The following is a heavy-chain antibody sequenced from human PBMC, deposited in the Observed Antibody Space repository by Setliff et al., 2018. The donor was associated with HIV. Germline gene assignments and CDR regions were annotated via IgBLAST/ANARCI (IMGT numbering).Heavy chain of an antibody. CDR2: ISYNGIT. CDR3: ARHRPWEVDVFDI. D-gene: IGHD1-26*01. CDR1: GGSMKNYY. Sequence: SETLSLTCSVSGGSMKNYYWSWIRPPPRKGLEWVGYISYNGITTYNPSLKSRVTISVDTSKNQFSLKLTSVTAADTAVYYCARHRPWEVDVFDIWGQGTMVTVSS. V-gene: IGHV4-59*08. J-gene: IGHJ3*02.